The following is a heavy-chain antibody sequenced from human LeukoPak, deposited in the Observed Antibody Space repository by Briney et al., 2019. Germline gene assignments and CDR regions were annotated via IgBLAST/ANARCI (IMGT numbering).Heavy chain of an antibody. J-gene: IGHJ6*02. CDR3: AKKFARYYGMDV. D-gene: IGHD3-10*01. V-gene: IGHV3-23*01. Sequence: GGSLRLSCAASGFTFSSYAMSWVRQAPGKGLEWVSAISGSGGSAYYADSVKGRFTISRDNSKNTLYLQMNSLRAEDTAVYYCAKKFARYYGMDVWGQGTTVTVSS. CDR1: GFTFSSYA. CDR2: ISGSGGSA.